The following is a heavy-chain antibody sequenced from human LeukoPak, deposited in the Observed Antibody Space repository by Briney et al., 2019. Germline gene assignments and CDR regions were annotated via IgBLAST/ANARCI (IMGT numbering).Heavy chain of an antibody. CDR3: ARDGYSFGHDFDY. V-gene: IGHV3-74*01. CDR2: IKGDGSST. D-gene: IGHD5-18*01. J-gene: IGHJ4*02. Sequence: GVSLRLSCAASGFTFSWYWMSWVRQAPGKGLVWVSRIKGDGSSTSYADSVKGRFTISRDNAKNTLYLQMNSLRAEDTAVYYCARDGYSFGHDFDYWGQGTLVTVSS. CDR1: GFTFSWYW.